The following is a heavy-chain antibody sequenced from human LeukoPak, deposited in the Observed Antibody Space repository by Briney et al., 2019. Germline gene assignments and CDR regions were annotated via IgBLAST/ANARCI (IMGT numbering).Heavy chain of an antibody. CDR1: GYTFTGYY. CDR2: INPNSGGT. V-gene: IGHV1-2*02. CDR3: ARDLGQKEFYYGSSFGDSYMDV. D-gene: IGHD3-10*01. J-gene: IGHJ6*03. Sequence: ASVKVSCKVSGYTFTGYYMHWVRQAPGQGLEWMGWINPNSGGTNYAQKFQGRVTMTRDTSISTAYMELSRLRSDDTAVYYCARDLGQKEFYYGSSFGDSYMDVWGKGTTVTISS.